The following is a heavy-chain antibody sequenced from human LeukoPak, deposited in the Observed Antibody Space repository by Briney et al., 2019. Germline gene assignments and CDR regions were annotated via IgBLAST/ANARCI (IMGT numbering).Heavy chain of an antibody. CDR2: INPNSGGT. Sequence: ASVKVSCKASGYTFTGYYTHWVRQAPGQGLEWMGWINPNSGGTNYAQKFQGWVTMTRDTSISTAYMELSRLRSDDTAVYYCARDSRSGSYYSPFDYWGQGTLVTVSS. D-gene: IGHD1-26*01. V-gene: IGHV1-2*04. CDR1: GYTFTGYY. J-gene: IGHJ4*02. CDR3: ARDSRSGSYYSPFDY.